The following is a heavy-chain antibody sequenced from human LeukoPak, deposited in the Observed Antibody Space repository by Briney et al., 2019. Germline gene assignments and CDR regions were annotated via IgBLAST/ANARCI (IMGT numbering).Heavy chain of an antibody. CDR2: ISYDGSNK. V-gene: IGHV3-30-3*01. CDR1: GFTFSSYA. J-gene: IGHJ4*02. CDR3: ATLSRGDY. Sequence: GGSLRLSCAASGFTFSSYAMHWVRQAPGKGLEWVAVISYDGSNKYYADSVKGRFTISRDNSKNTLYLQMNSLRAEDTAVYYCATLSRGDYWGQGTLVTVSS.